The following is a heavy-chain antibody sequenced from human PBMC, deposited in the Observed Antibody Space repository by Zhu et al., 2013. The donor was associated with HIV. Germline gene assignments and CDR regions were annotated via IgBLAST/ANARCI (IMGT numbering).Heavy chain of an antibody. CDR2: INPNSGGT. D-gene: IGHD1-26*01. CDR1: GGTFSNYA. Sequence: QVQLVQSGAEVKKPGSSVRVSCKASGGTFSNYAVSWVRQAPGQGLEWMGWINPNSGGTKYGQKFQGRVTMTRDTSTSAVYMELSSLRSEDTAVYYCARVEVGATGTDYWGQGTLVTVSS. V-gene: IGHV1-69*06. CDR3: ARVEVGATGTDY. J-gene: IGHJ4*02.